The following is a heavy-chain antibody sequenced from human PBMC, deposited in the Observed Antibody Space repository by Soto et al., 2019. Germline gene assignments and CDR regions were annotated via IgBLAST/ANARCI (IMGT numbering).Heavy chain of an antibody. CDR3: ARDGIAAAGFDY. V-gene: IGHV3-33*01. D-gene: IGHD6-13*01. J-gene: IGHJ4*02. CDR1: GFTFSSYG. Sequence: GGSLRLSCAASGFTFSSYGMHWVRQAPGKGLEWVAVIWYDGSNKYYADSVKGRFTISRDNSKNTLYLQMNSLRAEDTAVYYCARDGIAAAGFDYWGQGTLVTVSS. CDR2: IWYDGSNK.